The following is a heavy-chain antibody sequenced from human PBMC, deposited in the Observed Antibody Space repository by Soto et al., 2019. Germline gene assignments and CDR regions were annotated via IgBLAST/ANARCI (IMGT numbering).Heavy chain of an antibody. V-gene: IGHV4-59*01. Sequence: KPSETLSLTCTVSSDSISSYYWSWIRQPPGKRLEWIGYISYSGSTDYNPSLKSRVTISGDTSKNQFSLKVSSVTAADTAVYYCARGTSWQLPFDYWGQGXLVTVYS. D-gene: IGHD6-13*01. J-gene: IGHJ4*02. CDR2: ISYSGST. CDR1: SDSISSYY. CDR3: ARGTSWQLPFDY.